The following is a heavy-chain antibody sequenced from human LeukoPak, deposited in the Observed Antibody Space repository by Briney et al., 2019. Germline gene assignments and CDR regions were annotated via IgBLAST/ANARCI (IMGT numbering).Heavy chain of an antibody. CDR3: TRIYYGSGSYSRFDY. Sequence: GGSLRLSCTASGFTFGDYAMSWFRQAPGKGLEWVGFIRSKAYGGTTEYAAPVKGRFTISRDDSKSIAYLQINSLKTEDTAVYYCTRIYYGSGSYSRFDYWGQGTLVTVSS. D-gene: IGHD3-10*01. J-gene: IGHJ4*02. CDR2: IRSKAYGGTT. CDR1: GFTFGDYA. V-gene: IGHV3-49*03.